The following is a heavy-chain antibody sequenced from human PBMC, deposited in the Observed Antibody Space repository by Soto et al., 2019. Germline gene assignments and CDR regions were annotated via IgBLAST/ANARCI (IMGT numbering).Heavy chain of an antibody. D-gene: IGHD3-10*01. CDR2: ISGSGDFT. Sequence: PGGSLRLSCAASGFTFSDHAISWVRQTPGKGLEWVSVISGSGDFTYYADSVKGRFTISRDNPKNTIYLQMNSLRAEDTAVYYCAKGFYGSGSYYNERAFDSWGQGTLVTVSS. CDR3: AKGFYGSGSYYNERAFDS. CDR1: GFTFSDHA. V-gene: IGHV3-23*01. J-gene: IGHJ4*02.